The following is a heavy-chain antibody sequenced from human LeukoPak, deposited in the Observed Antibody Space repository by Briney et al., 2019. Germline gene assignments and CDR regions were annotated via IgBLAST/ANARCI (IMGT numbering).Heavy chain of an antibody. CDR1: GLTFSSYS. V-gene: IGHV3-48*01. Sequence: GGSLRLSCAASGLTFSSYSMNWVRQAPGKGLEWVSYISSSSSTIYYADSVKGRFTISRDNAKNSLYLQMNSLRAEDTAVYYCARGRSYMDVWGKGNTVTVSS. CDR2: ISSSSSTI. J-gene: IGHJ6*03. CDR3: ARGRSYMDV. D-gene: IGHD3-16*01.